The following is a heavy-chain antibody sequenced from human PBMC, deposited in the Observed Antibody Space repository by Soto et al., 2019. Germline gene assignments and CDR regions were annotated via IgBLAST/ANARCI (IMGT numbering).Heavy chain of an antibody. CDR1: GYTFTSYG. CDR2: ISAYNGNT. J-gene: IGHJ5*02. Sequence: ASVKVSCKASGYTFTSYGISWVRQAPGQGLEWMGWISAYNGNTNYAQKLQGRVTMTTDTSTSTAYMELRSLRSDDTAVYYCARGFPFGELLVWFDPWGQGTLVTVSS. V-gene: IGHV1-18*01. CDR3: ARGFPFGELLVWFDP. D-gene: IGHD3-10*01.